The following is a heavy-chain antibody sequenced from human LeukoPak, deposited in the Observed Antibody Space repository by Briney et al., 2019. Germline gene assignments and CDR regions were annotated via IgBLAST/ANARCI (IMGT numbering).Heavy chain of an antibody. Sequence: PGGSLRLSCAASGFTFSSYGMHWVRQAPGKRLEWVSGISRNGPTYYSDSVRGRFTISRDNSKDTLYLQMSSLRAEDTAVYYCAKGGYFNFENWGQGTVVSVSS. CDR3: AKGGYFNFEN. CDR2: ISRNGPT. J-gene: IGHJ3*02. D-gene: IGHD2-2*03. CDR1: GFTFSSYG. V-gene: IGHV3-NL1*01.